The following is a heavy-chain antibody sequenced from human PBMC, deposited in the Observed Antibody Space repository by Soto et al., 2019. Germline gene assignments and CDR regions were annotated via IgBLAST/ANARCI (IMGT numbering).Heavy chain of an antibody. D-gene: IGHD1-26*01. CDR3: AKELLPRGFDY. Sequence: HPGGSLRLSCAASGFTFSSYGMHWVRQAPGKGLEWVAVISYDGSNKYYADSVKGRFTISRDNSKNTLYLQMNSLRAEDTAVYYCAKELLPRGFDYWGQGTLVTVSS. V-gene: IGHV3-30*18. CDR2: ISYDGSNK. CDR1: GFTFSSYG. J-gene: IGHJ4*02.